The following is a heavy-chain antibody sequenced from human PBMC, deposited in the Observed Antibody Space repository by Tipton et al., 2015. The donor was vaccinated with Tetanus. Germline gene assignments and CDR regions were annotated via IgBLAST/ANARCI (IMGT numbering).Heavy chain of an antibody. V-gene: IGHV4-4*07. CDR3: AREDVYYHDGSGFYAFDV. D-gene: IGHD6-25*01. CDR1: GGSISNYY. J-gene: IGHJ3*01. CDR2: IYVTGAT. Sequence: TLSLTCSVSGGSISNYYWNWIRQPAGKGLEWIGRIYVTGATNHSPALQSRVTMSIDRAKNQLSLTLTSVTAADAAMYYCAREDVYYHDGSGFYAFDVWGRGTXVAVSS.